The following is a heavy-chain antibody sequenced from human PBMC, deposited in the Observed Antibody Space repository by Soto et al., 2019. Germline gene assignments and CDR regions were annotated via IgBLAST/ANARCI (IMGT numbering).Heavy chain of an antibody. CDR2: IYHSGST. CDR1: GDSISSSNW. Sequence: PSETLSLTCAVSGDSISSSNWWSWVRQPPGKGLEWLGEIYHSGSTNYNPSLKSRVTISVDKSKNQFSLKLSSVTAADTAVYYCARGRSAGSAHYYYYGMDVWGQGTTVTVSS. V-gene: IGHV4-4*02. J-gene: IGHJ6*02. D-gene: IGHD3-10*01. CDR3: ARGRSAGSAHYYYYGMDV.